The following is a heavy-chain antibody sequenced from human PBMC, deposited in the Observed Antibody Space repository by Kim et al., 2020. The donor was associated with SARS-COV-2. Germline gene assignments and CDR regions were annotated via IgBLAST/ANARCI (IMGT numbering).Heavy chain of an antibody. D-gene: IGHD3-9*01. CDR2: IWYDGSNR. CDR1: GFTFSSYA. V-gene: IGHV3-33*03. CDR3: ARDIRSYYYMDV. J-gene: IGHJ6*03. Sequence: GGSLRLSCAASGFTFSSYAMHWVRQPPGKGLEWVAVIWYDGSNRDYGDSVKGRFTISRDNSKNTLFLQMNSLRPEDTAVYYFARDIRSYYYMDVWGKGST.